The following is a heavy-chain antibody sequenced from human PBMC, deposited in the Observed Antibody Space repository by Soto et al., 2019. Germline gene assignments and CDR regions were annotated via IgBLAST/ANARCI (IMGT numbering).Heavy chain of an antibody. CDR1: GYTFTGYY. CDR2: IIPDSGAT. J-gene: IGHJ5*02. V-gene: IGHV1-2*02. CDR3: ARGDRIYIFGVISWLHP. D-gene: IGHD3-3*02. Sequence: ASVKVSCKASGYTFTGYYIHWVRQAPGQGLEWMGWIIPDSGATNYTQKFQGRVTMTSETSTNTAFLELSRLRSDDTAVYFCARGDRIYIFGVISWLHPWGQGTLVTVSS.